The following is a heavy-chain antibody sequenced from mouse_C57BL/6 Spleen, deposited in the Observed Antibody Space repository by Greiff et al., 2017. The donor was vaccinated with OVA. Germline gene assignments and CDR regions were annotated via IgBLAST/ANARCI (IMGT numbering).Heavy chain of an antibody. D-gene: IGHD2-1*01. CDR3: AREGIYYGNLYAMDY. Sequence: VQLVESGAELVKPGASVKISCKASGYAFSSYWMNWVKQRPGKGLEWIGQIYPGDGDTNYNGKFKGKATLTADKSSSTAYMQLSSLTSEDSAVYFCAREGIYYGNLYAMDYWGQGTSVTVSS. V-gene: IGHV1-80*01. J-gene: IGHJ4*01. CDR2: IYPGDGDT. CDR1: GYAFSSYW.